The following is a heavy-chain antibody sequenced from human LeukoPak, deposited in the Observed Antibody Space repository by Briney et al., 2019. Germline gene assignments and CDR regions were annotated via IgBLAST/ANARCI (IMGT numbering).Heavy chain of an antibody. CDR2: IYYSGST. D-gene: IGHD4-17*01. Sequence: SETLSLTCTVSGGSISSYYWSWIRQPPGKGLEWIGYIYYSGSTNYNPSLKSQVTISVDTSKNQFSLKLSSVTAADTAVYYCARRMGQPGPVNYFDYWGQGTLVTVSS. J-gene: IGHJ4*02. CDR1: GGSISSYY. V-gene: IGHV4-59*01. CDR3: ARRMGQPGPVNYFDY.